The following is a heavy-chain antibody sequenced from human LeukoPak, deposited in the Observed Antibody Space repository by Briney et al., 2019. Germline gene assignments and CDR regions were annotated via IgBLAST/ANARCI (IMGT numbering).Heavy chain of an antibody. D-gene: IGHD2-15*01. V-gene: IGHV1-2*02. CDR1: GYSFTDYY. CDR2: INPKSGAT. CDR3: AREYCSGGSCYSAFDY. Sequence: ASVKVSCKASGYSFTDYYIHWVRQAPGQGFEWMGWINPKSGATDYSQKFQGRVTLTRDTSIAAAYMELSNLRSDDTAVYYCAREYCSGGSCYSAFDYWGQGTLVTVSS. J-gene: IGHJ4*02.